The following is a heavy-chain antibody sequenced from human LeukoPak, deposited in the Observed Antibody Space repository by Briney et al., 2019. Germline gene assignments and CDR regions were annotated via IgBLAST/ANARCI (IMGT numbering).Heavy chain of an antibody. V-gene: IGHV4-61*02. D-gene: IGHD3-10*01. CDR1: GGSISSGSYY. CDR3: AREIWFGELGDGFDY. CDR2: IYTSGST. Sequence: SQTLSLTCTVSGGSISSGSYYWSWIRQPAGKGLEWIGRIYTSGSTNYNPSLKSRVTISVDTSKNQFSLKLSSVTAADTAVYYCAREIWFGELGDGFDYWGQGTLVTVSS. J-gene: IGHJ4*02.